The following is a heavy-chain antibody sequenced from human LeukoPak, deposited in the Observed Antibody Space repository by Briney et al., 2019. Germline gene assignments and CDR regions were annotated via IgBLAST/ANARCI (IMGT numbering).Heavy chain of an antibody. CDR1: GFTVSGNF. D-gene: IGHD3-10*01. Sequence: GGSLRLSCAAPGFTVSGNFMSWVRQAPGKGLEWVSVIYSSGDTYYADSVKGRFTIFRDNSKTSLYLQMNSLRAEDTAVYYCARDSYYGSGSYCRYTFDYWGQGTLVTVSS. V-gene: IGHV3-53*01. CDR3: ARDSYYGSGSYCRYTFDY. J-gene: IGHJ4*02. CDR2: IYSSGDT.